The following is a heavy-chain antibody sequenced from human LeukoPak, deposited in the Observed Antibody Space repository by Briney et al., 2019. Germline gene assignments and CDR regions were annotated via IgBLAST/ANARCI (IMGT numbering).Heavy chain of an antibody. CDR3: ARVSYYYDSSGYFQH. D-gene: IGHD3-22*01. V-gene: IGHV4-34*01. CDR1: GGSFSGYY. Sequence: PSETLSLTCAVYGGSFSGYYWSWIRQPPGKGLEWIGEINHSGSTNYNPSLKSRVTISVDTSKNQFSLKLSSVTAADTAVYYCARVSYYYDSSGYFQHWGQGTLVTVSS. J-gene: IGHJ1*01. CDR2: INHSGST.